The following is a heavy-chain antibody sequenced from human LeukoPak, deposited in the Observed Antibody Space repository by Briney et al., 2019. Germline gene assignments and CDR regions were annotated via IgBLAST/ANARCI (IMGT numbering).Heavy chain of an antibody. Sequence: PSETLSLTCAVYGGSFSGYYWSWIRQPPGKGLEWIGEINHSGSTNYNPSLKSRVTISVDTSKNQSSLKLRSVTAADTAAYYCARKEGGQLVNTRRWFDPWGQGTLVTVSS. V-gene: IGHV4-34*01. D-gene: IGHD6-13*01. CDR3: ARKEGGQLVNTRRWFDP. CDR1: GGSFSGYY. CDR2: INHSGST. J-gene: IGHJ5*02.